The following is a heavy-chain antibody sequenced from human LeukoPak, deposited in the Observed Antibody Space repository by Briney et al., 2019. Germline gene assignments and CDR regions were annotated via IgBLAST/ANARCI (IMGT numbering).Heavy chain of an antibody. V-gene: IGHV3-21*01. CDR2: ISTGSSDL. Sequence: GGSLRLSCAASGFXFSNYNINWVRQAPGKRLEWVSSISTGSSDLYYADSVKGRFTISRDDAKNSLYLQMNSLRAEDTAVYYCARGYSTESDYPDYWGQGTLVTVSS. CDR1: GFXFSNYN. CDR3: ARGYSTESDYPDY. D-gene: IGHD4-11*01. J-gene: IGHJ4*02.